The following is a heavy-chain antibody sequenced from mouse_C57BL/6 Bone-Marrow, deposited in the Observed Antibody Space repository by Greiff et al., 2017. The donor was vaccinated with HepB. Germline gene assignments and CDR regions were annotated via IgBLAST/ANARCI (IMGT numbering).Heavy chain of an antibody. CDR1: GYTFTDYY. J-gene: IGHJ2*01. V-gene: IGHV1-76*01. CDR2: IYPGSGNT. CDR3: ANGHY. Sequence: VKLVESGAELVRPGASVKLSCKASGYTFTDYYINWVKQRPGQGLEWIARIYPGSGNTYYNEKFKGKATLTAEKSSSTAYMQLSSLTSEDSAVYFCANGHYWGQGTTLTVSS.